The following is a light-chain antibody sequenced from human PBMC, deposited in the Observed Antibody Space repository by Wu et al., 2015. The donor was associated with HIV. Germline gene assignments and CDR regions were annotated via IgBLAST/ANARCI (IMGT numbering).Light chain of an antibody. CDR3: QQYKKWPPIT. CDR1: QSVSSD. Sequence: EIVLTQSPATLSVSPGERATLSCRASQSVSSDLAWYQQKPGQAPRLLMYDAPTRATGIPGRFSGSGSGTDFTLTISSTQSEDFAVYYCQQYKKWPPITFGQGTRLEIK. V-gene: IGKV3-15*01. J-gene: IGKJ5*01. CDR2: DAP.